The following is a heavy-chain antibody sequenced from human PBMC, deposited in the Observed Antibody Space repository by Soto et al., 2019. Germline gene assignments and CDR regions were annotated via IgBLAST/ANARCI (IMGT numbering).Heavy chain of an antibody. CDR3: RRVRDYAPDY. Sequence: EVQLVESGGGLVQPGGSLRLSCAASGFTFSDHYMDWVRQAPGKGLEWIGRIRNKPRSYTTEYAASVKGRFTISRDDSTSSLYLQMNSLKTEDTAVNYGRRVRDYAPDYWGQGTLVTVSS. CDR1: GFTFSDHY. D-gene: IGHD4-17*01. V-gene: IGHV3-72*01. CDR2: IRNKPRSYTT. J-gene: IGHJ4*02.